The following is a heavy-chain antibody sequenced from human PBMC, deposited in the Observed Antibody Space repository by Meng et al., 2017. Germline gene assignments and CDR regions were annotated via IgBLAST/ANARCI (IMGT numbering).Heavy chain of an antibody. CDR2: IDTKTGNP. CDR1: GYTLTSYA. Sequence: QGRLVQSWAELRKPGASVKVSCKASGYTLTSYAINWLRQAPGQGLQWMGWIDTKTGNPTYVPGFTGRLVFSLDTSVSTAYLQISGLKADDTAVYYCTRDGYSDCSRTSCFDSWGQGTLVTVSS. D-gene: IGHD2-2*01. J-gene: IGHJ4*02. CDR3: TRDGYSDCSRTSCFDS. V-gene: IGHV7-4-1*02.